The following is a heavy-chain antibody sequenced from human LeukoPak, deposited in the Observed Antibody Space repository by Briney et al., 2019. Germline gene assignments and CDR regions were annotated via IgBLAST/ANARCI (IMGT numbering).Heavy chain of an antibody. Sequence: SETLSLTCTVSGGSISSSSYYWGWIRQPPGKGLEWIGSIYYSGSPYYNPSLKSRVTISVDTSKKQFSLKLSSVTAADTAVYYCARNVGFITMVRGVINNNWFDPWGQGTLVTVSS. D-gene: IGHD3-10*01. CDR3: ARNVGFITMVRGVINNNWFDP. V-gene: IGHV4-39*01. J-gene: IGHJ5*02. CDR2: IYYSGSP. CDR1: GGSISSSSYY.